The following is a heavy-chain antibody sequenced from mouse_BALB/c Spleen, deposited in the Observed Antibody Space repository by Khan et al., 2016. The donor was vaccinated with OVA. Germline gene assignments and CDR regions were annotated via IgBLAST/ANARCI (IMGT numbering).Heavy chain of an antibody. Sequence: QVQLKESGAELVKPGASVKMSCKASGYTFTNYWMHWVKQRPGQGLEWIGYINPSSDYTEYNQKFKDKATLTADKSSSTAYIQLTSLTSEDSALYYCVNHGSSSDWFTYWGQGTLVTVSA. CDR3: VNHGSSSDWFTY. D-gene: IGHD1-1*01. J-gene: IGHJ3*01. V-gene: IGHV1-7*01. CDR1: GYTFTNYW. CDR2: INPSSDYT.